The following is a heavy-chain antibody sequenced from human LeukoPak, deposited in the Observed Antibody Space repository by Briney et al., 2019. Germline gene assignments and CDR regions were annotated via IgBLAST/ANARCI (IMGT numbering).Heavy chain of an antibody. V-gene: IGHV3-7*01. CDR1: GFTFSNYW. J-gene: IGHJ4*02. D-gene: IGHD3-22*01. Sequence: GGSLRLSCVVSGFTFSNYWMSWVRQAPGKGLEWVANIKQDGSEKYYVDSVKGRFTISRDNAKNSLYLQMNSLRVEDTAVYYCARLISGVIYDSSVYNRRTYYFDYWGQGTLVVVSS. CDR3: ARLISGVIYDSSVYNRRTYYFDY. CDR2: IKQDGSEK.